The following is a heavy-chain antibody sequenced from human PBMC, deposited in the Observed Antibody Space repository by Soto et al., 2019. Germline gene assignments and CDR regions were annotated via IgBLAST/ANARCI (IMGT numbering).Heavy chain of an antibody. CDR1: GFTFSSYA. D-gene: IGHD5-12*01. V-gene: IGHV3-30-3*01. CDR2: ISYDGSNK. Sequence: QVQLVESGGGVVQPGRYLRLSCAASGFTFSSYAMHWVRQAPGKGLEWVAVISYDGSNKYYADSVKGRFTISRDNSKNTLYLQMNSLRAEDTAVYYCARSPVATIPNFDYWGQGTLVTVSS. J-gene: IGHJ4*02. CDR3: ARSPVATIPNFDY.